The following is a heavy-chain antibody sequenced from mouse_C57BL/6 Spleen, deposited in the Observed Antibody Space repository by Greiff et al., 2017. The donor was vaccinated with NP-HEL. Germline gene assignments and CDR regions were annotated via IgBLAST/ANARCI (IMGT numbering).Heavy chain of an antibody. CDR1: GYTFTSYW. CDR2: IDPSDSYT. Sequence: QVQLQQPGAELVKPGASVKLSCKASGYTFTSYWMQWVKQRPGQGLEWVGEIDPSDSYTNYNQKFKGKATLTVDTSSSTAYMQLSSLTSEDSAFYYCARGGNYGSSYGFDYWGQGTTLTVSS. J-gene: IGHJ2*01. D-gene: IGHD1-1*01. CDR3: ARGGNYGSSYGFDY. V-gene: IGHV1-50*01.